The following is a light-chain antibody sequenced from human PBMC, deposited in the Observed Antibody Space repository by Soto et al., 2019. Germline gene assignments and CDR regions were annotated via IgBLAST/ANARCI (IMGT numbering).Light chain of an antibody. CDR1: QSVSISY. CDR2: GTS. J-gene: IGKJ3*01. V-gene: IGKV3-20*01. CDR3: QQYDGSFT. Sequence: EIVLTQSPGTLSLSPGERATLSCRASQSVSISYIAWYQQKPGQAPRLLIYGTSSRAAGIPDRFSGSGSGTYFTLTISRLETEDVAMYYCQQYDGSFTFGPGTKVDIK.